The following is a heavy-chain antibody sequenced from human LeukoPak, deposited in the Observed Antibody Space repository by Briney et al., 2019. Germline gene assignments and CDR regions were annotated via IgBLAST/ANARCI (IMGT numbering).Heavy chain of an antibody. D-gene: IGHD3-10*01. CDR3: ARDPGRFGEFFDY. V-gene: IGHV3-48*03. CDR1: GFTFSSYE. CDR2: ISSSGSTI. J-gene: IGHJ4*02. Sequence: GGSLRLSCAASGFTFSSYEMNWVRQAPGKGLEWVSYISSSGSTIYYADSVKGRFTISRDNAKNSLYLQMNSLRAEDTAVYYCARDPGRFGEFFDYWGQGTLVTVSS.